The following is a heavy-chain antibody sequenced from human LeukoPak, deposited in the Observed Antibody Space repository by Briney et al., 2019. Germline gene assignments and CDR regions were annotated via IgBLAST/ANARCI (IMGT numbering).Heavy chain of an antibody. CDR2: IRYDGSNK. J-gene: IGHJ4*02. V-gene: IGHV3-30*02. Sequence: GGSLRLSCAASGFTFSSYGMHWVRQAPGKGLEWVAFIRYDGSNKYYADSVKGRFTISRDNSKNTLYLQMNSLRAEDTAVYYCAKSQDFWSGLFDYWGQGTLVTVSS. CDR3: AKSQDFWSGLFDY. D-gene: IGHD3-3*01. CDR1: GFTFSSYG.